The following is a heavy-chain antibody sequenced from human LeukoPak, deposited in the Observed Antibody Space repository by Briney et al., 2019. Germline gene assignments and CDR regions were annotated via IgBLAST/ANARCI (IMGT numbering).Heavy chain of an antibody. J-gene: IGHJ4*02. CDR3: ARERPLTGCYHY. CDR2: INPNSGGT. V-gene: IGHV1-2*02. Sequence: APVKVSSTPAGYTFTGYYMDGVRQAPGQGLEWMGWINPNSGGTNYAKKFQGRVTMTRDTSIRTAYMGLSGLRSDDTAVYYCARERPLTGCYHYWGQGTLVTVSS. CDR1: GYTFTGYY. D-gene: IGHD2-15*01.